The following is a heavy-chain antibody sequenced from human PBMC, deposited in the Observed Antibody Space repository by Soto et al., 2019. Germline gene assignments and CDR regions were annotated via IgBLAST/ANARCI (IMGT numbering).Heavy chain of an antibody. CDR1: GFTFSSYG. CDR2: ISYDGSNK. D-gene: IGHD6-13*01. CDR3: VMAASRGS. J-gene: IGHJ5*02. Sequence: QVQLVESGGGVVQPGRSLRLSCAASGFTFSSYGMHWVRQAPGKGLEWVAVISYDGSNKYYADSVKGRFTISRDNSKNTVYLQMNSLRAEDTAVYYCVMAASRGSWGQGTLVNVSS. V-gene: IGHV3-30*03.